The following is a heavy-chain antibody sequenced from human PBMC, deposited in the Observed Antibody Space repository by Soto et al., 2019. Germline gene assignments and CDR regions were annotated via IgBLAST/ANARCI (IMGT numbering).Heavy chain of an antibody. CDR1: GYTFTSYG. D-gene: IGHD3-3*01. Sequence: ASVKVSCKASGYTFTSYGISWVRQAPGQGLEWMGWISANNGNTIYTQKFQGRVTVTTDTSTNTAYMELRSLRSDDTAVYYCARDRDFWSGYFLFWGQGTLVTVSS. J-gene: IGHJ4*02. CDR2: ISANNGNT. V-gene: IGHV1-18*04. CDR3: ARDRDFWSGYFLF.